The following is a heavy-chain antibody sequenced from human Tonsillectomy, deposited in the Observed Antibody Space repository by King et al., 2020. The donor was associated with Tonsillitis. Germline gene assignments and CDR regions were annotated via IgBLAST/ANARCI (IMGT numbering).Heavy chain of an antibody. CDR3: ARYCSSTSCHGEAFDI. Sequence: QLQESGPGLVKPSQTLSLTCTVSGGSISSGDHYWSWIRQPPGKGLEWIGNIYYSGSTFYNPSLKSRVTISVDTLKNQFSLKLSSVTAADTAGYYCARYCSSTSCHGEAFDIWGQGTMVTVSS. CDR1: GGSISSGDHY. V-gene: IGHV4-30-4*01. CDR2: IYYSGST. J-gene: IGHJ3*02. D-gene: IGHD2-2*01.